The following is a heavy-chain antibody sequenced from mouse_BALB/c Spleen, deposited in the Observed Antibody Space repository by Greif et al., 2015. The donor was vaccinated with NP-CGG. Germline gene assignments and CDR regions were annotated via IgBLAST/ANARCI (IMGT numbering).Heavy chain of an antibody. Sequence: QVQLKQPGAELARPGASVKLSCKASGYTFTDYYINWVKQRTGQGLEWIGEIYPGSGNTYYNEKFKGKATLTADKSSSTAYMQLSSLTSEDSAVYFCARGSRYFGVWGAGTTVTVSS. J-gene: IGHJ1*01. CDR2: IYPGSGNT. CDR3: ARGSRYFGV. V-gene: IGHV1-77*01. CDR1: GYTFTDYY.